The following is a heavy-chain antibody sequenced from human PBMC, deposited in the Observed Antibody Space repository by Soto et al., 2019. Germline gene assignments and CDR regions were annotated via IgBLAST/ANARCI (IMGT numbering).Heavy chain of an antibody. V-gene: IGHV3-30*03. CDR1: GFTFSSYG. CDR3: ARGSEDLTSNFDY. Sequence: GGSLRLCCAASGFTFSSYGMHWVRQAPGKGLEWVAVISYDGSNKYYADSVKGRFTISRDNSKNTLYLQMNSLRAEDTAVYYCARGSEDLTSNFDYWGQGTLVTVSS. J-gene: IGHJ4*02. CDR2: ISYDGSNK.